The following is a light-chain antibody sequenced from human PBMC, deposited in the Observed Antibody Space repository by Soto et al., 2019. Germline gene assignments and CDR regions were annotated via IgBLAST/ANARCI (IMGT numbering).Light chain of an antibody. CDR1: QSVSSN. CDR2: GAS. V-gene: IGKV3-15*01. J-gene: IGKJ3*01. CDR3: QQYNNGPFT. Sequence: EIVMTQSPATLSVSPGERATLSCRASQSVSSNLAWYQQKPGQAPRLLIYGASTRATGIPARFSGSGSGTEFTLTISSLQSEDFAVYYCQQYNNGPFTFGPGTKVYSK.